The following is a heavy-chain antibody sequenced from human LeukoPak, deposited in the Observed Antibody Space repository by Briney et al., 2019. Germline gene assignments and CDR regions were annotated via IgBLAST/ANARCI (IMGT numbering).Heavy chain of an antibody. V-gene: IGHV3-7*05. CDR2: IKQDGSEK. CDR3: VRGSSGTAVRGISWAWFDP. CDR1: GFTFSSYW. J-gene: IGHJ5*02. Sequence: GGSLRLSCAASGFTFSSYWMSWVRQAPGKGLEWVANIKQDGSEKYYVDSVKGRFTISRDNAKNLLYLEMNSLRPEDTAVYYCVRGSSGTAVRGISWAWFDPWGQGTLVTVSS. D-gene: IGHD3-10*01.